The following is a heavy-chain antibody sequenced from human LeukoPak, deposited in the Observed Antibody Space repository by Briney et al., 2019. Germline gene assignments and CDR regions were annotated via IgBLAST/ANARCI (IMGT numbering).Heavy chain of an antibody. CDR1: GFTFSSYS. CDR2: IDSDGRTT. V-gene: IGHV3-74*03. Sequence: GGSLRLSCAASGFTFSSYSMNWVRQAPGKGLVWVSRIDSDGRTTKYADSVRGRFTISRDNAKNTLYLQMNSLRAEDTAVYYCAKLRFLEWSRDAFDIWGQGTMVTVSS. CDR3: AKLRFLEWSRDAFDI. J-gene: IGHJ3*02. D-gene: IGHD3-3*01.